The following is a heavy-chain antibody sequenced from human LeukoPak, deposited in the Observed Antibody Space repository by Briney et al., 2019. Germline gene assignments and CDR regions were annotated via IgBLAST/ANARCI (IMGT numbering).Heavy chain of an antibody. J-gene: IGHJ4*02. V-gene: IGHV1-2*02. CDR1: GYTFTGYY. D-gene: IGHD1-7*01. CDR2: INPNSGGT. Sequence: ASVKVSCKASGYTFTGYYMHWVRQAPGQGLEWMGWINPNSGGTNYAQKFQGRVTMTRDTSISTAYMELNRLRSDDTAVYYCARAGITGTMRPFDYWGQGTLVTVSS. CDR3: ARAGITGTMRPFDY.